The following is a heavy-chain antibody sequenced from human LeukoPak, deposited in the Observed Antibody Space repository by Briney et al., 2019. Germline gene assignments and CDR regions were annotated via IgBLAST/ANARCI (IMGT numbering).Heavy chain of an antibody. CDR1: GFSVRTSGGG. J-gene: IGHJ5*02. CDR2: IYWDDDK. D-gene: IGHD3-10*01. Sequence: SGPTLFHPTHTLTLTYTFSGFSVRTSGGGVGWIGHPPGKALEWLALIYWDDDKRYSPTLKSRLTITKDTSKNQVVLTMTNMDPVHTATYYCAHSRITMVRGTFDPWGQGTLVTVSS. V-gene: IGHV2-5*02. CDR3: AHSRITMVRGTFDP.